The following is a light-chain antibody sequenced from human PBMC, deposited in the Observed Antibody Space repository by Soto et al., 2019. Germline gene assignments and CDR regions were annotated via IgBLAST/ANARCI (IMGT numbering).Light chain of an antibody. CDR3: QQRSSWPIT. CDR1: QSVTSY. J-gene: IGKJ5*01. V-gene: IGKV3-11*01. Sequence: EIVLTQSPATLSLSPGERATLSCRASQSVTSYLAWYQQRPGQAPRLLINDASRRATGIPDRFSGSGSGADFTLTISSLEPEDVAVYYCQQRSSWPITFGQGTRLEIK. CDR2: DAS.